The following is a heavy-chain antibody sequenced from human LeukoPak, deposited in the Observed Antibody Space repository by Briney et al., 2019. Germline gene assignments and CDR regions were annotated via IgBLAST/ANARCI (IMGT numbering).Heavy chain of an antibody. D-gene: IGHD3-10*01. Sequence: SETLSLTCTVSGGSISSGGYYWSWIRQHPGKGLEWIGYIYYSGSTYYNPSLKSRVTISVDTSKNQFSLKLSSVTAADTAVYYCARDTPMVTGWFDPWGQGTLVTVSS. CDR3: ARDTPMVTGWFDP. V-gene: IGHV4-31*03. CDR2: IYYSGST. J-gene: IGHJ5*02. CDR1: GGSISSGGYY.